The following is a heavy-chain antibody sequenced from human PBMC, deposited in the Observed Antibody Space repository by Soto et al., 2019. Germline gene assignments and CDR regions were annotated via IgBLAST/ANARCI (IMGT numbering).Heavy chain of an antibody. CDR1: GGSISSYY. V-gene: IGHV4-59*12. Sequence: PSETLSLTCTVSGGSISSYYWSWIRQPPGKGLEWIGEAHHSGRTNYNPSLKSRVTISVDRSQNRFSLKLSSVTAADTAVYYCARSEATALDYWGQGTLVTVSS. CDR3: ARSEATALDY. CDR2: AHHSGRT. J-gene: IGHJ4*02.